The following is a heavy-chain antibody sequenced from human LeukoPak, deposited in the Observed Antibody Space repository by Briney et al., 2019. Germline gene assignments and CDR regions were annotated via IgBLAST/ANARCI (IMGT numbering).Heavy chain of an antibody. D-gene: IGHD5-12*01. CDR2: ILYDGSNK. CDR3: ARDHPLEMATSRLEYYFGH. CDR1: GFTFSSYA. Sequence: SLRLSCAASGFTFSSYAMHWVRQAPGKGLEWVAVILYDGSNKYYADSVKGRFTISRDNSKNTLYLQMNSLRAEDTAVYYCARDHPLEMATSRLEYYFGHWGQGTLVTVSS. J-gene: IGHJ4*02. V-gene: IGHV3-30-3*01.